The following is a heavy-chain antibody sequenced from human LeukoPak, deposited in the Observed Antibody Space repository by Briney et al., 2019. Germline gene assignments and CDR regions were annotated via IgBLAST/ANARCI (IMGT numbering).Heavy chain of an antibody. CDR1: GGSISSSSYY. CDR2: IYYSGST. J-gene: IGHJ6*03. V-gene: IGHV4-39*01. D-gene: IGHD3-16*01. CDR3: ARLWVGYYYMDV. Sequence: SETLSLTCTVSGGSISSSSYYWGWIRQPPGKGLEWIGSIYYSGSTYYNPSLKSRVTISVDTSENQFSLKLSSVTAADTAVYYCARLWVGYYYMDVWGKGTTVTVSS.